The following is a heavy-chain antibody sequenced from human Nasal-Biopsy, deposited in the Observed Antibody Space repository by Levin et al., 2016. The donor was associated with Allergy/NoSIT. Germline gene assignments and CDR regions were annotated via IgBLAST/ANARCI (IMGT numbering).Heavy chain of an antibody. D-gene: IGHD3-16*01. Sequence: GGSLRLSCKGFDYTFRSYWIGWVRQMPGKALEWVGLIYPGDSDARYTPSFQGQVTMSVDKSINTAYLHWSSLKASDSGIYHCARVFYSGGHWGWLDPWGQGTLVTVSS. CDR1: DYTFRSYW. V-gene: IGHV5-51*01. CDR2: IYPGDSDA. J-gene: IGHJ5*02. CDR3: ARVFYSGGHWGWLDP.